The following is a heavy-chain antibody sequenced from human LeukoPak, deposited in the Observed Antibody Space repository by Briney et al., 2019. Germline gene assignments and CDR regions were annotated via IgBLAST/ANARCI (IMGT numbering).Heavy chain of an antibody. J-gene: IGHJ4*02. CDR3: AKDLFAGNDEFPFSGFDC. CDR2: ISFDGSNE. D-gene: IGHD1-1*01. V-gene: IGHV3-30*04. CDR1: GFTFSSYA. Sequence: PGGSLRLSCAASGFTFSSYAMHWVRQAPGEGLEWVALISFDGSNEYYADSVKGRFTISRDNSKNTLYLEMNSLRAEDTAVYYCAKDLFAGNDEFPFSGFDCWGQGTLVTVSS.